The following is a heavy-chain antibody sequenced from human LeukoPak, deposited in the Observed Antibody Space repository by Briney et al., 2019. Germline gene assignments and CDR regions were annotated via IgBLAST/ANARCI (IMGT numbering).Heavy chain of an antibody. D-gene: IGHD3/OR15-3a*01. CDR3: ARGGTDGVSYNYAMDV. Sequence: PSETLSLTCAVSGGSISSGGYSWSWIRQPPGKGLEWIGYIYHTESSYYNPSLKSRVTISLDISKNQFSLRLSAVTAADTAVYYCARGGTDGVSYNYAMDVWGQGTTVTVSS. J-gene: IGHJ6*02. CDR2: IYHTESS. CDR1: GGSISSGGYS. V-gene: IGHV4-30-2*01.